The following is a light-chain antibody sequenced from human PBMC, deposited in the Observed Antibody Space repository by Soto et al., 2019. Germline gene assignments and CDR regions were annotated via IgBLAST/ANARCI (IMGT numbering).Light chain of an antibody. CDR3: QQYGISPRT. Sequence: EIVMTQSPATLSVSPGERATLSCRASQSVSSSLAWYQQKPGQAPRLLIYYKSTRATGIPDRFSGSGSGTDFTLTISRLEPEDFAVYYCQQYGISPRTFGQGTKV. V-gene: IGKV3-20*01. J-gene: IGKJ1*01. CDR1: QSVSSS. CDR2: YKS.